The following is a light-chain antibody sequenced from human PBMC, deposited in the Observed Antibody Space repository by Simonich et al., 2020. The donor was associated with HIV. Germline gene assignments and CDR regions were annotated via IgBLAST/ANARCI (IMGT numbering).Light chain of an antibody. CDR2: DAS. Sequence: EIVLTQSPATLSLSPGERATLSCRASQSVSSYLAWYHQKPGQAPRLLIYDASNRATGIPARFSGSGSGTDFTLTISSMQSEDVAVYYCQQRSNWPPNTFGQGTRLEIK. V-gene: IGKV3-11*01. J-gene: IGKJ5*01. CDR3: QQRSNWPPNT. CDR1: QSVSSY.